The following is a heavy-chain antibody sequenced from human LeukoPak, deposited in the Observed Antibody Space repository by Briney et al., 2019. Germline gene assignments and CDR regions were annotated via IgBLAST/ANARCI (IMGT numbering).Heavy chain of an antibody. CDR2: IYSGGST. J-gene: IGHJ4*02. CDR1: GFTVSSNY. Sequence: GGSLRLSCAASGFTVSSNYMSWVRQAPGKGLEWVSVIYSGGSTYYADSVKGRFTISRDNAKSSLYLQMTSLRAEDTAVHYCARGTTGAYWGQGTLVTVSS. CDR3: ARGTTGAY. D-gene: IGHD2-8*02. V-gene: IGHV3-53*01.